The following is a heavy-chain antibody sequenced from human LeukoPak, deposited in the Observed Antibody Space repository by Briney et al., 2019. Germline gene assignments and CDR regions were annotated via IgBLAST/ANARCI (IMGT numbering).Heavy chain of an antibody. J-gene: IGHJ4*02. CDR2: INHSGST. V-gene: IGHV4-34*01. D-gene: IGHD3-10*01. CDR1: GGSFSGYY. Sequence: SETLSLTCAVYGGSFSGYYWSWIRQPPGKGLEWIGEINHSGSTNYNPSLKSRVTISVDTSKNQFSLKLSSVTAADTAVYYCARHRAKAPYYFDYWGQGTLVTVSS. CDR3: ARHRAKAPYYFDY.